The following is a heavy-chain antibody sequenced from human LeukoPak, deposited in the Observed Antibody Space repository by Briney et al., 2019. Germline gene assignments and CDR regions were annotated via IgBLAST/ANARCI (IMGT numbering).Heavy chain of an antibody. CDR3: GKLKSSGYLIEY. CDR1: GFTVSSNY. D-gene: IGHD3-22*01. Sequence: GGSLRLSCAASGFTVSSNYMSWVRQAPGKGQEWVSVIYSGGDTYYADSVRGRFTVSRDNSKNTLYLQMNSLRVDDTAVYYCGKLKSSGYLIEYWGQGTLVTVSS. V-gene: IGHV3-53*01. J-gene: IGHJ4*02. CDR2: IYSGGDT.